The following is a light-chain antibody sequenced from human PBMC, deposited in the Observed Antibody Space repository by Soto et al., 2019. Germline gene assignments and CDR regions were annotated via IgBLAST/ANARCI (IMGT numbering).Light chain of an antibody. CDR3: SSYAGSTITV. CDR1: CSDVGGYNY. V-gene: IGLV2-8*01. Sequence: QSALTQPPSASGSPGQSVTISCTGTCSDVGGYNYVSWYQQHPGKAPKLMIYEVSKRPSGVPDRFSGSKSGNTASLTVSGLQAEDEADYYCSSYAGSTITVFGGGTKLTVL. CDR2: EVS. J-gene: IGLJ3*02.